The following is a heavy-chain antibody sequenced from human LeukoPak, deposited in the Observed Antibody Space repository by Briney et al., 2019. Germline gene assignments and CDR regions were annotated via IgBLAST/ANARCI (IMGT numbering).Heavy chain of an antibody. CDR1: GFTFSSYA. CDR2: LSGSGGST. Sequence: GSLRLSCAASGFTFSSYAMSWVRQAPGKGLEWVSTLSGSGGSTYYADSVKGRFTISRDSSKNTLYLQMNSLRAEDTAVYYCAKGGLYYFDYWGQGTLVTVSS. J-gene: IGHJ4*02. D-gene: IGHD4/OR15-4a*01. CDR3: AKGGLYYFDY. V-gene: IGHV3-23*01.